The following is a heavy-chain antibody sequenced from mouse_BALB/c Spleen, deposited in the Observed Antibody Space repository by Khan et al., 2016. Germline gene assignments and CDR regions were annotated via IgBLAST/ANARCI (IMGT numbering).Heavy chain of an antibody. CDR3: VRDREMAY. J-gene: IGHJ3*01. Sequence: VQLQESGPGLVAPSQSLSITCTVSGFSLTSYDISWIRQPPGKGPEWLGVIWTGGGTNYNSAFMSRLSISKDNSKSQVFLKMNSLQTDDTAIYYCVRDREMAYWGQGTLVTVSA. CDR1: GFSLTSYD. CDR2: IWTGGGT. V-gene: IGHV2-9-2*01.